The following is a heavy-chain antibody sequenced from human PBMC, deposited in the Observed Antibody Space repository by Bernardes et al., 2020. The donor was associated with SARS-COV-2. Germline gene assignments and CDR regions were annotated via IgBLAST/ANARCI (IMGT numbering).Heavy chain of an antibody. V-gene: IGHV3-23*01. Sequence: GGSLRLSCVASGFTFSKNAMTWVRQVPGKGLEWVSAISAIGGSTYYAESVKGRFTISRDNSKNTLYLEMTSLRAEDTAVYYCARDPISYDFWSGYYTSYYGMDVWGQGTTVTVSS. J-gene: IGHJ6*02. CDR2: ISAIGGST. CDR1: GFTFSKNA. D-gene: IGHD3-3*01. CDR3: ARDPISYDFWSGYYTSYYGMDV.